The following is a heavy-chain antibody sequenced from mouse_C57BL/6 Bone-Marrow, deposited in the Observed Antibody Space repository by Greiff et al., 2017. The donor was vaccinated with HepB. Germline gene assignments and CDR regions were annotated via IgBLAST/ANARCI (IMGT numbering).Heavy chain of an antibody. Sequence: VQLLQSGPVLVKPGASVKMSCKASGYTFTDYYMNWVKQSHGKSLEWIGVINPYNGGTSYNQKFKGKATLTVDKSSSTAYMELNSLTSEDSAVYYCARGHYYGSSYGFAYWGQGTLVTVSA. J-gene: IGHJ3*01. D-gene: IGHD1-1*01. V-gene: IGHV1-19*01. CDR1: GYTFTDYY. CDR3: ARGHYYGSSYGFAY. CDR2: INPYNGGT.